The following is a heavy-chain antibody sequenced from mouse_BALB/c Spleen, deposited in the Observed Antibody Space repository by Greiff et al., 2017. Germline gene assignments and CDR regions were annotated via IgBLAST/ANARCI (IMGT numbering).Heavy chain of an antibody. J-gene: IGHJ2*01. CDR2: IYPGDGDT. V-gene: IGHV1-87*01. CDR1: GYTFTSYW. D-gene: IGHD2-2*01. CDR3: TRLWLRREMSFDY. Sequence: VQLMESGAELARPGASVKLSCKASGYTFTSYWMQWVKQRPGQGLEWIGAIYPGDGDTRYTQKFKGKATLTADKSSSTAYMQLSSLASEDSAVYYCTRLWLRREMSFDYGGKGTTLTVSS.